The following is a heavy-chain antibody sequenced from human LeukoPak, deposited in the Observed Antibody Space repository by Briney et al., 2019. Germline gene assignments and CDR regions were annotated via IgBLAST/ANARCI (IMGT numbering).Heavy chain of an antibody. V-gene: IGHV4-59*01. D-gene: IGHD2-8*02. Sequence: PSETLSLTCTVSGGSISSDYWSWVRQPPGKGLEWIGYIYYSESTNYNPSLKSRVTISLDTSKNQFSLKLNSVTAADTAVYHCARGYWRGNFDYWGQGTLVTVSS. CDR3: ARGYWRGNFDY. CDR2: IYYSEST. J-gene: IGHJ4*02. CDR1: GGSISSDY.